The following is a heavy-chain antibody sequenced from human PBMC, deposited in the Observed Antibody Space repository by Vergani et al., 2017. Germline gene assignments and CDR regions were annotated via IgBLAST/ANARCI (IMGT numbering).Heavy chain of an antibody. CDR2: ISWNSGSI. Sequence: EVQLVESGGGLVQPGRSLRLSCAASGFTFDDYAMHWVRQAPGKGLEWVSGISWNSGSIGYADSVKGRFTISRDNGKNSLYLQMNSLRAEDMALYYCAKGGIAAAGPFDYWGQGTLVTVSS. CDR1: GFTFDDYA. J-gene: IGHJ4*02. D-gene: IGHD6-13*01. V-gene: IGHV3-9*03. CDR3: AKGGIAAAGPFDY.